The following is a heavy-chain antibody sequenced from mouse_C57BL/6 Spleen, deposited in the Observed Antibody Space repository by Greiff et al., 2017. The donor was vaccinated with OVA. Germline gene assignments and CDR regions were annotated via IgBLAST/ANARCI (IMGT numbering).Heavy chain of an antibody. D-gene: IGHD3-3*01. V-gene: IGHV2-9-1*01. J-gene: IGHJ1*03. CDR2: IWPGGGT. CDR3: ARNRGQWYFDV. Sequence: VKLVESGPGLVAPSQSLSITCTVSGFSLTSYAISWVRQPPGKGLEWLGVIWPGGGTNYNSALKSRLSISKDNSKSQVFLKMNSLQTDDTARYYCARNRGQWYFDVWGTGTTVTVSS. CDR1: GFSLTSYA.